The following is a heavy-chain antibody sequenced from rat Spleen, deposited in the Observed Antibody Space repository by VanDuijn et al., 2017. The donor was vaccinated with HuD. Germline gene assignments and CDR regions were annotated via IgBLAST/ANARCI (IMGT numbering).Heavy chain of an antibody. CDR3: ARGGRWYFDF. V-gene: IGHV5-7*01. J-gene: IGHJ1*01. D-gene: IGHD1-11*01. CDR1: GFTFSDYY. Sequence: EVQLVESGGGLVQPGRSLKLSCAASGFTFSDYYMAWVRQAPKKGLEWVATISYDGSSTYYRDSVKGRFTISRDNAQNTLYLQMNRLKSEDTATYYCARGGRWYFDFWGPGTMVTVSS. CDR2: ISYDGSST.